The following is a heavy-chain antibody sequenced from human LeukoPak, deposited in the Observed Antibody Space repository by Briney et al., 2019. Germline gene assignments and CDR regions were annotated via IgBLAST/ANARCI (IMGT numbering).Heavy chain of an antibody. CDR2: ISWNSGSI. J-gene: IGHJ4*02. D-gene: IGHD2-15*01. CDR1: GFTFDDYA. CDR3: AKNGRQYCSGGSCYTFDY. V-gene: IGHV3-9*01. Sequence: GGSLRLSSAASGFTFDDYAMHWVRQAPGKGLEWVSGISWNSGSIGYADSVKGRFTISRDNAKNSLYLQMNSLRAEDTALYYCAKNGRQYCSGGSCYTFDYWGQGTLVTVSS.